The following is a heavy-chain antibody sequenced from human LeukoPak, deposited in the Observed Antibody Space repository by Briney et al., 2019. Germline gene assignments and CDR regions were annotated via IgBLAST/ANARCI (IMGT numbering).Heavy chain of an antibody. CDR2: ISSSSSYI. V-gene: IGHV3-21*01. CDR3: VRDWSYCSGGSCYFKGWYYYYGMDV. Sequence: GGSLRLSCAASGFTFSSYSMNWVRQAPGKGLEWVSSISSSSSYIYYADSVKGRFTISRDNAKNSLYLQMNSLRAEDTAVYYCVRDWSYCSGGSCYFKGWYYYYGMDVWGQGTTVTVSS. D-gene: IGHD2-15*01. J-gene: IGHJ6*02. CDR1: GFTFSSYS.